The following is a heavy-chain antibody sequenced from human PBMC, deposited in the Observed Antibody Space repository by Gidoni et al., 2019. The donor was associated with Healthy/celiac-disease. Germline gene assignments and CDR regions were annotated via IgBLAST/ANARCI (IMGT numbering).Heavy chain of an antibody. D-gene: IGHD3-10*01. CDR1: VYPFTGYY. V-gene: IGHV1-2*02. Sequence: QVQLVQSGAEVKKPGASVKVSCKASVYPFTGYYMHWVRQAPGQGLEWMGWINPNSGGTNYAQKFQGRVTMTRDTSISTAYMELSRLRSDDTAVYYCARDITMVRGEPDYWGQGTLVTVSS. CDR3: ARDITMVRGEPDY. J-gene: IGHJ4*02. CDR2: INPNSGGT.